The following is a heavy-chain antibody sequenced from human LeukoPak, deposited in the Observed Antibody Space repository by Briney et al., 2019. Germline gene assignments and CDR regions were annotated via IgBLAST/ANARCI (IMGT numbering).Heavy chain of an antibody. J-gene: IGHJ4*02. CDR2: IYYSGST. Sequence: PSETLSLTCTVSGGSISSSSYYWGWIRQPPGKGLEWIGSIYYSGSTYYNPSLKSRVTISVDTSKNQFSLKLNSVTAADTAVYYCARATSSGYYYGMIDYWGQGTLVTVSS. CDR1: GGSISSSSYY. V-gene: IGHV4-39*01. CDR3: ARATSSGYYYGMIDY. D-gene: IGHD3-22*01.